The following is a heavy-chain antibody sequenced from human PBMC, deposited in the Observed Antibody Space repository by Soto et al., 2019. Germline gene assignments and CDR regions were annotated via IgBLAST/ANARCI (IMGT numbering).Heavy chain of an antibody. CDR3: ARGGSSDWQVALDI. Sequence: QVQQQPWGAGLLKPSETLSLTCTVYAGSFSHYYWNWIRQSPGKGLESIGKIKHGGSSSYNPSLRRRVSISVDMSKNQFALTLSSVTAADTAVYYCARGGSSDWQVALDIWGQGTMVPVSS. CDR1: AGSFSHYY. V-gene: IGHV4-34*01. D-gene: IGHD6-19*01. CDR2: IKHGGSS. J-gene: IGHJ3*02.